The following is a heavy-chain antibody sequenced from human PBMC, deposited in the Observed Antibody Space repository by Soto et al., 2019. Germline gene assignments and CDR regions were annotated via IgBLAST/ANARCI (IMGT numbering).Heavy chain of an antibody. D-gene: IGHD6-19*01. CDR3: ARRLAKGYSSGWYGPPKVHFDY. Sequence: PSETLSLTCAVSGGSISSSNWWSWVRQPPGKGLEWIGEIYHSGSTNYNPSLKSRVTISVDKSKNQFSLKLSSVTAADTAVYYCARRLAKGYSSGWYGPPKVHFDYWGQGTLVTVSS. CDR1: GGSISSSNW. V-gene: IGHV4-4*02. CDR2: IYHSGST. J-gene: IGHJ4*02.